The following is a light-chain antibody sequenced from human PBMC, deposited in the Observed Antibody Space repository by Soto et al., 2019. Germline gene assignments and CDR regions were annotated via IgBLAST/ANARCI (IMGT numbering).Light chain of an antibody. V-gene: IGLV2-14*03. CDR1: SSDVGGYNY. CDR2: DVS. J-gene: IGLJ1*01. Sequence: QSALTQPASVSGSPGQSITISCTGTSSDVGGYNYVSWYQHHPGKAPKLMIYDVSNRPSGVSNRFSGSKSGNTASLTISGLQPEDEADYYCSSYTTRNTRQIAFGSGTKLTVL. CDR3: SSYTTRNTRQIA.